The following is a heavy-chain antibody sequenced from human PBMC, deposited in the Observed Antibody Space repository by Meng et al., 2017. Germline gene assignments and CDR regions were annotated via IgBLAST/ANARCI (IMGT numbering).Heavy chain of an antibody. V-gene: IGHV3-33*01. D-gene: IGHD6-19*01. CDR2: IWNDGSYK. CDR1: GFTFSSYG. CDR3: ARGAVAGSGGGNWFDP. J-gene: IGHJ5*02. Sequence: VRVLGSGVAVVQLGRSLTVSVSPSGFTFSSYGMTWVRQAPGKGLEWVAVIWNDGSYKNHADSVKGRFTISRDNSKNTLYLQMNSLRAEDTAMYYCARGAVAGSGGGNWFDPWGQGTLVTVAS.